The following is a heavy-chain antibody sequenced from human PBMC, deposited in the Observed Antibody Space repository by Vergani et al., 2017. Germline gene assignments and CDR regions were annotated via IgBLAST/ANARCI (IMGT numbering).Heavy chain of an antibody. CDR3: ARDFIAVTESLYGNDY. CDR1: GYTFTSYG. V-gene: IGHV1-8*02. J-gene: IGHJ4*02. Sequence: QVQLVQSGAEVKKPGASVKVSCKASGYTFTSYGISWVRQATGQGLEWMGWMNPNSGNTGYAQKFQGRVTMTRNTSISTAYMVLSSLRSEDTAVYYCARDFIAVTESLYGNDYWGQGTLVTVSS. CDR2: MNPNSGNT. D-gene: IGHD2-21*01.